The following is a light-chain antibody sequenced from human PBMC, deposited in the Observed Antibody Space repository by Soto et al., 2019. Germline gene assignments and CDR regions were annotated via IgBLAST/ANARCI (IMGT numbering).Light chain of an antibody. CDR3: CSYAGSSTLV. V-gene: IGLV2-23*01. Sequence: QSALTQPASVSGSPGQSITISCTGTSSDIGSYNLVSWYQQHPGKAPKVIIYEGSNRPSGVSNRFSASKSGNKASLTISGLQAEDEADYYCCSYAGSSTLVFGGGTKVTVL. J-gene: IGLJ2*01. CDR2: EGS. CDR1: SSDIGSYNL.